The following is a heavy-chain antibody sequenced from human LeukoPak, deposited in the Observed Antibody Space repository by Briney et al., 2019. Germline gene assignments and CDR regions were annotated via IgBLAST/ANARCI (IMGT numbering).Heavy chain of an antibody. Sequence: GESLKISCKGSGYSFTSYWIGWVRQMPGKGLEWMGIIYPGDSDTRYSPSFQGQVTISADKSISTAYLQWSSLKASDTAMYYCARHVRGYCTNGVCYGIDYWGQGTLVTVSS. D-gene: IGHD2-8*01. J-gene: IGHJ4*02. CDR1: GYSFTSYW. CDR2: IYPGDSDT. V-gene: IGHV5-51*01. CDR3: ARHVRGYCTNGVCYGIDY.